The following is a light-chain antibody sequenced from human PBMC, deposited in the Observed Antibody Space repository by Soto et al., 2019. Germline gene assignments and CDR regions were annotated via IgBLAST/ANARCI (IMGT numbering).Light chain of an antibody. V-gene: IGLV2-18*02. CDR2: EVN. Sequence: QSALTQPPSVSGSPGQSVIISCTGTSSDVGNYNRVSWYQQPPGTAPKLMIFEVNNRPAGVPDRFSGSKSGNTASLTISGLQAEDEAVYYCSSSTSSSTYVFGTGTKLTVL. J-gene: IGLJ1*01. CDR3: SSSTSSSTYV. CDR1: SSDVGNYNR.